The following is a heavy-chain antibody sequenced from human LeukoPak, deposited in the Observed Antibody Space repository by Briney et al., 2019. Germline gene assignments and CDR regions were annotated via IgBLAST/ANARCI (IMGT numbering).Heavy chain of an antibody. J-gene: IGHJ4*02. CDR2: IYPSGDS. D-gene: IGHD3-22*01. CDR1: GGSISSGSFY. Sequence: SETLSLTCTVSGGSISSGSFYWSWIRQTAGKGLEWIGRIYPSGDSQYSPSFRSRATISLDTRNQFSLKLSSVTAADTAVYFCARGYDRNGYQSRGFDYWGQGALVNVST. CDR3: ARGYDRNGYQSRGFDY. V-gene: IGHV4-61*02.